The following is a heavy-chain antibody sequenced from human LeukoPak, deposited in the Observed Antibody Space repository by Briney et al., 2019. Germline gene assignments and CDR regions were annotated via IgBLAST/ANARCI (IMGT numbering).Heavy chain of an antibody. V-gene: IGHV3-30*02. CDR3: AKDATTVTTFYFDY. CDR1: GFTFSSYG. J-gene: IGHJ4*02. D-gene: IGHD4-17*01. Sequence: PGGSLRLSCAASGFTFSSYGMHWVRQAPGKGLEWVAFIRYDGSSKYYADSVKGRFTISRDNSKNTLYLQMNSLRAEDTAVYYCAKDATTVTTFYFDYWGQGTLVTVSS. CDR2: IRYDGSSK.